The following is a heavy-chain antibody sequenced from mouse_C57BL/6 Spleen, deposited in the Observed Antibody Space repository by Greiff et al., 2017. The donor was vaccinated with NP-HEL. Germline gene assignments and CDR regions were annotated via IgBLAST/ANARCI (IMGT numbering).Heavy chain of an antibody. CDR2: ISYDGSN. CDR1: GYSITSGYY. CDR3: ARFYYGYDGAMDY. V-gene: IGHV3-6*01. J-gene: IGHJ4*01. Sequence: VQLQQSGPGLVKPSQSLSLTCSVTGYSITSGYYWNWIRQFPGNKLEWMGYISYDGSNNYNPSLKNRISITRDTSKNQFFLKLNSVTTEDTATYYCARFYYGYDGAMDYWGQGTSVTVSS. D-gene: IGHD2-2*01.